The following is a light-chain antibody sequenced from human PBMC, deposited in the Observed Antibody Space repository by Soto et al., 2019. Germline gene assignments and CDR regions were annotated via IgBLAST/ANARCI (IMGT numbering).Light chain of an antibody. J-gene: IGLJ1*01. V-gene: IGLV2-14*01. CDR1: SSDVGGYNY. CDR3: SSYTSSSTPRYV. CDR2: DVS. Sequence: QSALTQPASVSGSPGQSITISCTGTSSDVGGYNYVSWYQQHPGKAPKLMIYDVSNRPSGVSNRFSGSKSGNTASPTISGLQAEDEADYYCSSYTSSSTPRYVFGTGTKLTVL.